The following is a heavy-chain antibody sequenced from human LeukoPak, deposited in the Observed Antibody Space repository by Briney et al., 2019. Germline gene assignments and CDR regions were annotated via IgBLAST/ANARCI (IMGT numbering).Heavy chain of an antibody. CDR2: ISAYNGNT. J-gene: IGHJ4*02. D-gene: IGHD3-22*01. CDR3: AGDRQMIESDYFDY. Sequence: ASVKVSCKASGYTFTSFGISWVRQAPGQGLEWMGWISAYNGNTNYAQKLQGRVTMTTDTSTSTAYMELRSLRSDDTAVYYCAGDRQMIESDYFDYWGQGTLVTASS. V-gene: IGHV1-18*01. CDR1: GYTFTSFG.